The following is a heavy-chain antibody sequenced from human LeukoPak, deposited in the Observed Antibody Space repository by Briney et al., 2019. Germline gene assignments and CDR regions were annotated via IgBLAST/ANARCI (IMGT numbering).Heavy chain of an antibody. CDR3: ARVAGGVGAIGY. CDR2: IYHSGST. CDR1: GGSISSSNW. Sequence: PSGTLSLTCAVSGGSISSSNWWCWVRQPPGKGLWLIGEIYHSGSTNYNPSLKSLVTISVDKSKNQFSLKLSSVTAADTAVYYCARVAGGVGAIGYWGQGTLVTVSS. D-gene: IGHD1-26*01. J-gene: IGHJ4*02. V-gene: IGHV4-4*02.